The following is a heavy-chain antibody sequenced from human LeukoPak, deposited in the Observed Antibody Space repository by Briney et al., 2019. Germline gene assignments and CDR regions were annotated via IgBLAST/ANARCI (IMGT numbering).Heavy chain of an antibody. CDR1: GGSISSYY. CDR3: ARARYCSGGSCPGYFQH. J-gene: IGHJ1*01. V-gene: IGHV4-59*01. CDR2: IFYSGST. Sequence: SETLSLTCTVSGGSISSYYWSWIRQPPGKGLEWIGYIFYSGSTNYNPSLKSGVTISVDTSKNQFSLKLSSVTAADTAVYYCARARYCSGGSCPGYFQHWGQGTLVTVSS. D-gene: IGHD2-15*01.